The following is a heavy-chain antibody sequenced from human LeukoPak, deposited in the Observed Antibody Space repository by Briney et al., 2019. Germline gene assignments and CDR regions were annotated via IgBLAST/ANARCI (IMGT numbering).Heavy chain of an antibody. V-gene: IGHV4-38-2*02. J-gene: IGHJ5*02. CDR1: GYSISSDNF. CDR3: ARVIVGATNWFDP. CDR2: IYHSGST. Sequence: PSETLSLTCTVSGYSISSDNFWGWIRQPPGKGLEWIGSIYHSGSTYYNPSLKSRVTISLDTSKNQFSLRLNSVTAADTAVYYCARVIVGATNWFDPWGQGTLVTVSS. D-gene: IGHD1-26*01.